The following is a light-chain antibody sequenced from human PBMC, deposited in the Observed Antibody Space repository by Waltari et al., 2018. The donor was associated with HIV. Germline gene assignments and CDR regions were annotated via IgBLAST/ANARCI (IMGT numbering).Light chain of an antibody. CDR3: CSYAGSDTLV. V-gene: IGLV2-23*02. CDR1: SSNDGTYNL. J-gene: IGLJ3*02. CDR2: EVK. Sequence: HSALTQPASVSGSPGQSITISCNGTSSNDGTYNLVSWYQQHPGKAPNLLIYEVKRRPSGLSDRFSGSKSGNTASLTVSGLQAEDEAIYYCCSYAGSDTLVFGGGTSLTIL.